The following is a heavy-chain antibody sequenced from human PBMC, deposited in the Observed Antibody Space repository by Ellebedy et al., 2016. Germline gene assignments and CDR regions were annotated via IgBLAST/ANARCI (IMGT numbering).Heavy chain of an antibody. CDR1: GFIVSSNY. J-gene: IGHJ4*02. Sequence: GESLKISCAASGFIVSSNYMSWVRQAPGKGLEWVSVLYSGGSTFYADSVKGRFTITRDKSKNTLYLQMNNLRAEDTAVYYCARGNGVPGPETLDYWGQGTLVTVSS. D-gene: IGHD3-3*01. CDR2: LYSGGST. CDR3: ARGNGVPGPETLDY. V-gene: IGHV3-66*01.